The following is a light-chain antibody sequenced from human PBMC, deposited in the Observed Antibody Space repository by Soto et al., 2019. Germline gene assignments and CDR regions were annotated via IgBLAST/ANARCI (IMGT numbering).Light chain of an antibody. V-gene: IGLV1-40*01. CDR3: QSYDTSLTGSVV. Sequence: QSVLTQPPSVSGAPGQRVTISCTGSSSNIGAGYDVHWYQQLPGTAPKLLIHGNRNRPSGVPDRFSGSQSGTSASLAITGLQAEDEADYYCQSYDTSLTGSVVFGGGTQLTVL. CDR1: SSNIGAGYD. J-gene: IGLJ2*01. CDR2: GNR.